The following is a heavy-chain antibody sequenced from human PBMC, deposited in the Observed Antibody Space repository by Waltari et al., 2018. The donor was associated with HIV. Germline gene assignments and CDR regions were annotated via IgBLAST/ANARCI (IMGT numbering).Heavy chain of an antibody. J-gene: IGHJ4*02. CDR1: GFAVINNY. Sequence: EVQLVESGGGLIQPGGSLRLACAASGFAVINNYMSWVRQAPGKGREWVSFIYSNATTYYADSVKGRFTISRDNSKNTLYLQMNSLRADDTAVYFCATVLVRTSWVITTAPFDYWGQGTLVTVSS. CDR2: IYSNATT. CDR3: ATVLVRTSWVITTAPFDY. D-gene: IGHD3-22*01. V-gene: IGHV3-53*01.